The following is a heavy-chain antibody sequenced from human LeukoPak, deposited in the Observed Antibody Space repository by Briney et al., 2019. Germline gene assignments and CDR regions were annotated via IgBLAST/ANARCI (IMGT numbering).Heavy chain of an antibody. Sequence: GGSLRLSCAASGFTFNSYAMSWVRQAPEKGLEWVATISGSGGGTYYADSVKGRFTISRDDSKNTLYLQMNSLRAEDTAVYYCARGPPSGSDYWGQGTLVTVSS. CDR1: GFTFNSYA. CDR3: ARGPPSGSDY. V-gene: IGHV3-23*01. CDR2: ISGSGGGT. J-gene: IGHJ4*02. D-gene: IGHD3-10*01.